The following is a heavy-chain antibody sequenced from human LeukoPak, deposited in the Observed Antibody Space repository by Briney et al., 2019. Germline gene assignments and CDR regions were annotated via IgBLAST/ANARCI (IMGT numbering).Heavy chain of an antibody. CDR3: AKDHGSGSYSDY. Sequence: GSLRLPCAASGFTFSSHAMSWVRQAPGKGLEWVSAISGSGGSTYYADSVKGRFTISRDNSKNTLYLQMNSLRAEDTAVYYCAKDHGSGSYSDYWGQGTLVTVSS. D-gene: IGHD3-10*01. CDR2: ISGSGGST. V-gene: IGHV3-23*01. J-gene: IGHJ4*02. CDR1: GFTFSSHA.